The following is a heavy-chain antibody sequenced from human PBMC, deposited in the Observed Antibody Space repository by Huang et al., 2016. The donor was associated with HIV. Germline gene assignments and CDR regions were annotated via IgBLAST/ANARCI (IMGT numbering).Heavy chain of an antibody. CDR2: IIPSVGTG. V-gene: IGHV1-69*13. D-gene: IGHD3-22*01. CDR3: ARARGYYDSSVSYYFDY. Sequence: QVQLVQSGAEVKKPGSSVKVSCKASGGTFSSYAISWVRQAPGKGLEWMGGIIPSVGTGNDAQKFQGRVTITAEESTSTAYMELSSLRSEDTAVYYCARARGYYDSSVSYYFDYWGQGTLVTVSS. CDR1: GGTFSSYA. J-gene: IGHJ4*02.